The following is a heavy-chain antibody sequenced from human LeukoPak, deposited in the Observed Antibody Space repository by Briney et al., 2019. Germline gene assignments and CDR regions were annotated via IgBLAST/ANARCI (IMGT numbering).Heavy chain of an antibody. CDR1: GFTFSDYS. V-gene: IGHV3-11*05. J-gene: IGHJ5*02. Sequence: GGSLRLSCAASGFTFSDYSMSWIRQAPGKGLEWVSYISASSSYTNYADSVKGRFTISRDNAKNSLYLQMNSLRAEDTAVYYCARDRYYASGSYNWFDPWGQGTLVTVSS. CDR2: ISASSSYT. D-gene: IGHD3-10*01. CDR3: ARDRYYASGSYNWFDP.